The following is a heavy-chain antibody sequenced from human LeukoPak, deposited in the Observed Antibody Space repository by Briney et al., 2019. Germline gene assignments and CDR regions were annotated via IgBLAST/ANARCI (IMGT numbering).Heavy chain of an antibody. CDR2: IYPGDSDT. V-gene: IGHV5-51*01. CDR1: GYSFTSYW. CDR3: ALVVTIFGVVPDAFDI. J-gene: IGHJ3*02. D-gene: IGHD3-3*01. Sequence: GESLKISCKGSGYSFTSYWIGWVRQMPGKGREWMGIIYPGDSDTRYSPSFQGQVTISADKSISTAYLQWSSLKASDTAMYYCALVVTIFGVVPDAFDIWGQGTMVTVSS.